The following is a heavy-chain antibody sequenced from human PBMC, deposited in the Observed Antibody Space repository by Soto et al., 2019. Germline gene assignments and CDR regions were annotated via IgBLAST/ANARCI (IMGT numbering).Heavy chain of an antibody. CDR3: AKEGGYYGSGSYSVGENYYGMDV. J-gene: IGHJ6*02. Sequence: QVQLVESGGGVVQPGRSLRLSCAASGFTFSSYGMHWVRQAPGKGLEWVAVISYDGSNKYYADSVKGRFTISRDNSKNPLSLQINSLRAEDTAVYYCAKEGGYYGSGSYSVGENYYGMDVWGQGTTVTVSS. CDR2: ISYDGSNK. V-gene: IGHV3-30*18. D-gene: IGHD3-10*01. CDR1: GFTFSSYG.